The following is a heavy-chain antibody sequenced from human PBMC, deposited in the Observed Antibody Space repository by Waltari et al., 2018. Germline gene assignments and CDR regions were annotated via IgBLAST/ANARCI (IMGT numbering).Heavy chain of an antibody. D-gene: IGHD2-15*01. V-gene: IGHV4-39*01. CDR1: GGSISRTRYY. Sequence: QLQLQESGPGLVKPSDTLSLICSIYGGSISRTRYYWGWIRQPPGKGLEWIGSFIYNGNTYYNPSLNTRISFCVDTSKNQFLPQLRSVTAADTAMYYCARPGRVGGGSLMGLDYWGQGTLVTVSS. CDR2: FIYNGNT. CDR3: ARPGRVGGGSLMGLDY. J-gene: IGHJ4*02.